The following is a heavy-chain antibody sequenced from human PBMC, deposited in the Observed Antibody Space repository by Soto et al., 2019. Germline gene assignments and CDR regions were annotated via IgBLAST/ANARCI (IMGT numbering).Heavy chain of an antibody. D-gene: IGHD2-15*01. V-gene: IGHV5-51*01. J-gene: IGHJ3*01. Sequence: PGESLKISCKGSGYSFTSYWIGWVRQMPGKGLEWMGIIYPGDSDTRYSPSFQGQVTISADKSISTAYLQWSSLKASDTAMYYCVRQYSGDCSGGLCYHAFDVWGQGTMVTVSS. CDR2: IYPGDSDT. CDR1: GYSFTSYW. CDR3: VRQYSGDCSGGLCYHAFDV.